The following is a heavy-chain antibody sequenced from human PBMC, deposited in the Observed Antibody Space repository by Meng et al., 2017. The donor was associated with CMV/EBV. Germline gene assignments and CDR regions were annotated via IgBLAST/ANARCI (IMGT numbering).Heavy chain of an antibody. CDR1: GGTFSSYT. CDR2: IIPILGIA. V-gene: IGHV1-69*04. Sequence: SVNVSCKASGGTFSSYTISWVRQAPGQGLEWMGRIIPILGIANYAQKFQGRVTITADKSTSTAYMELSSLRSEDTAVYYCARDKDSSSSYDDGMDVWGQETTVTVSS. J-gene: IGHJ6*02. D-gene: IGHD6-6*01. CDR3: ARDKDSSSSYDDGMDV.